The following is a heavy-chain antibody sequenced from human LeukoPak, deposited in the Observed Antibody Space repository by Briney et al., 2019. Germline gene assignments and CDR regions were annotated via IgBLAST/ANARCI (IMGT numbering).Heavy chain of an antibody. CDR3: ARVGRERPTVKFDY. Sequence: ASVKVSCKASGYTFTGYYMHWVRQAPGQGLEWMGWINPNSGGTNYAQKFQGRVTMTRDTSIGTAYMELSRLRSDDTAVYYCARVGRERPTVKFDYWGQGTLVTVSS. J-gene: IGHJ4*02. V-gene: IGHV1-2*02. CDR1: GYTFTGYY. D-gene: IGHD3-22*01. CDR2: INPNSGGT.